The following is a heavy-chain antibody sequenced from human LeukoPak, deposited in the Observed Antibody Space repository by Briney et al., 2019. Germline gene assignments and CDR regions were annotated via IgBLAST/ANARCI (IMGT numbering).Heavy chain of an antibody. CDR3: AKRGASYFDY. D-gene: IGHD4/OR15-4a*01. V-gene: IGHV3-30*18. CDR2: ISNDGSNK. J-gene: IGHJ4*02. CDR1: GFTFSSSG. Sequence: GGCLTLSCAASGFTFSSSGMHWVRQAPGKGLEWLAVISNDGSNKYYADSVKGRFTISRDNPKNTLYLEMNSLRAEDTAVYYCAKRGASYFDYWGRGTGVTVSS.